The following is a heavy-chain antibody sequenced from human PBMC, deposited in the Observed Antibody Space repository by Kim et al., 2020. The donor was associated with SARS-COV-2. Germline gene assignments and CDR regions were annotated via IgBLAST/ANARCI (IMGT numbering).Heavy chain of an antibody. J-gene: IGHJ4*02. CDR3: ARSGQQLVAAGL. Sequence: SETLSLTCTVSGGSVSSGSYYWSWIRQPPGKGLEWIGYIYYSGSTNYNPSLKSRVTISVDTSKNQFSLKLSSVTAADTAVYYCARSGQQLVAAGLWGQGTLVTVSS. D-gene: IGHD6-13*01. V-gene: IGHV4-61*01. CDR1: GGSVSSGSYY. CDR2: IYYSGST.